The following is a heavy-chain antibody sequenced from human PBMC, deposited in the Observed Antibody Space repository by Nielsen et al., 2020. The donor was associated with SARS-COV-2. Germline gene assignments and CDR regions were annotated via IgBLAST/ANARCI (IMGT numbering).Heavy chain of an antibody. V-gene: IGHV4-34*01. CDR2: IDHSGST. CDR1: GGSFSGYY. J-gene: IGHJ5*02. D-gene: IGHD2-2*01. CDR3: ARGTRSRDIVVVPPGFDP. Sequence: SETLSLTCAVYGGSFSGYYWSWIRQPPGKGLEWIGEIDHSGSTNYNPSLKSRVTISVDTSKNQFSLKLSSVTAADTAVYYCARGTRSRDIVVVPPGFDPWGQGTLVTVSS.